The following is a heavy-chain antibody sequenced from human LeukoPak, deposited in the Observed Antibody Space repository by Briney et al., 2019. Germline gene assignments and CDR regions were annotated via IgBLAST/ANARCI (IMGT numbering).Heavy chain of an antibody. CDR1: GGSISSYY. CDR3: ARVSYDFWSGYDLYYYYYYMDV. V-gene: IGHV4-4*07. CDR2: IYTSGST. Sequence: SETLSLTCTVSGGSISSYYWSWIRQPAGKGLEWIGRIYTSGSTNYNPSLKGRVTMSVDTSKNQFSLKLSSVTAADTAVYYCARVSYDFWSGYDLYYYYYYMDVWGKGTTVTVSS. D-gene: IGHD3-3*01. J-gene: IGHJ6*03.